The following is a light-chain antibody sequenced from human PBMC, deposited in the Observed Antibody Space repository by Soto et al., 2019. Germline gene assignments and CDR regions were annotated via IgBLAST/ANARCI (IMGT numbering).Light chain of an antibody. CDR1: SSNLGDNA. Sequence: QSVLTQPPSASGTPGQRVTISCSTSSSNLGDNAVNWYQHVPGTAPKLLIYSYDQRPSGVHDRFSGSKSGTSASLAISGLQSEDEADYYCAAWDASLDGYVFGTGTKLTVL. CDR2: SYD. J-gene: IGLJ1*01. V-gene: IGLV1-44*01. CDR3: AAWDASLDGYV.